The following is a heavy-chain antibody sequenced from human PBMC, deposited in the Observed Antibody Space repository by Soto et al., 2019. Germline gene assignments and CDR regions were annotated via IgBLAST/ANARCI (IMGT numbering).Heavy chain of an antibody. CDR2: IWYDGSNR. V-gene: IGHV3-33*01. CDR3: ARDSRLLSANDVMDV. J-gene: IGHJ6*02. D-gene: IGHD2-15*01. CDR1: GFTFNNYG. Sequence: PGGSLRLSCAASGFTFNNYGMHWVRQAPGKGLEWVALIWYDGSNREYADSVKGRFTISRDNSKNTLYLQMSSLRVEDTAVYYCARDSRLLSANDVMDVWGQGTTVTVSS.